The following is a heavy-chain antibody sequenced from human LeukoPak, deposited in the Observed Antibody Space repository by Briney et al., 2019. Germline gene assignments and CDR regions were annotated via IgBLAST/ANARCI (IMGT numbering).Heavy chain of an antibody. J-gene: IGHJ4*02. D-gene: IGHD2-2*01. CDR3: AREYCSSTSCFPFDY. CDR2: INPNSGGT. V-gene: IGHV1-2*02. Sequence: HRPSVKASCKAAAYTFTGYYMHWVRQAPGQGLERMGWINPNSGGTNYAQKFQGRVTMTRHTPIRTAYMELSRLRTDDTAVYYCAREYCSSTSCFPFDYWGQGTLVTVSS. CDR1: AYTFTGYY.